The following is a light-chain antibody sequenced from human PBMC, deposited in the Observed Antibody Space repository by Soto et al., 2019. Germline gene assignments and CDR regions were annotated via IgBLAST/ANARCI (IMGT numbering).Light chain of an antibody. CDR3: AAWDDGMRAWV. Sequence: QSVLTQSPSASATPGQRVTISCSGSYSNIGGNSVNWYQQLPRSAPKLLIYADSQRPSGVPDRFSGSKSGTSAPLAISGLQSEDEADYYCAAWDDGMRAWVFGGGTKLTVL. CDR1: YSNIGGNS. V-gene: IGLV1-44*01. J-gene: IGLJ3*02. CDR2: ADS.